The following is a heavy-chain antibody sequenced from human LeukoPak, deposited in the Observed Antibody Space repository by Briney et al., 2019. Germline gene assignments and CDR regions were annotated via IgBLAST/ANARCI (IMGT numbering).Heavy chain of an antibody. J-gene: IGHJ4*02. CDR2: ISSSSSYI. CDR3: ARVKLSSQDYHFDY. D-gene: IGHD3-16*02. Sequence: GGSLRLSCAASGFTFSSYSMNWVRQAPGKGLEWVSSISSSSSYIYYADSVKGRFTISRDNAKNSLYLQMNSLRAEDTAVYYCARVKLSSQDYHFDYWGQGTLVTVSS. CDR1: GFTFSSYS. V-gene: IGHV3-21*01.